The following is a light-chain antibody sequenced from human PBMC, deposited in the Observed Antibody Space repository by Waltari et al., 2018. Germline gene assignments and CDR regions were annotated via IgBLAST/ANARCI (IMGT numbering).Light chain of an antibody. CDR1: DSDVGAYAF. Sequence: QSALTQPAPVSGSPGQSITISCSGTDSDVGAYAFVSWYQQHPAKAPHLIIYEVSNRPSGISNRFSASKSGNTASLTISGLQAEDEADYYCSSYTTSSAPGVFGTGTRVTVL. V-gene: IGLV2-14*01. CDR2: EVS. CDR3: SSYTTSSAPGV. J-gene: IGLJ1*01.